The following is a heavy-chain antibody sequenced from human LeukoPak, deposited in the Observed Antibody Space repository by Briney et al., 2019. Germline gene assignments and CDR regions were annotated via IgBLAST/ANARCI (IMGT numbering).Heavy chain of an antibody. V-gene: IGHV4-4*07. J-gene: IGHJ6*02. D-gene: IGHD6-19*01. CDR1: GGSISSYY. CDR2: IYTSGST. CDR3: ARAEGSSGWVYYYGMDV. Sequence: SEALSLICTVSGGSISSYYWSWIRQPAGKGLEWIGRIYTSGSTNYNPSLKSRVTMSVDTSKNQFSLKLSSVTAADTAVYYCARAEGSSGWVYYYGMDVWGQGTTVTVS.